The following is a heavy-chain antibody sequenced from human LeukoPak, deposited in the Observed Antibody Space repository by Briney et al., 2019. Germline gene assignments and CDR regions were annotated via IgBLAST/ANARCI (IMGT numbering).Heavy chain of an antibody. CDR3: ARGVSY. CDR1: GGSISSQY. Sequence: SETLSLTCPVSGGSISSQYWFWIRQPPGKGLEWIGYMHNSGTSSYNPSLESRVTISIDTSKNQFSLKLRSVTPADTAVYYCARGVSYWGQGTLVTVSS. J-gene: IGHJ4*02. CDR2: MHNSGTS. V-gene: IGHV4-59*11. D-gene: IGHD3-22*01.